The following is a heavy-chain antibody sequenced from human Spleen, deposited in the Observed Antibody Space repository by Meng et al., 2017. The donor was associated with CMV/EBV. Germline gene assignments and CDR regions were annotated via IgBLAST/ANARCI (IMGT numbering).Heavy chain of an antibody. V-gene: IGHV3-11*01. CDR2: ISITSDTI. J-gene: IGHJ5*02. CDR3: ARDLGWFDP. CDR1: GFTFSDYY. Sequence: LSCPASGFTFSDYYMSWIRQAPGKGLEWISFISITSDTIYYADSVKGRFTISRDNAKNSLSLHMSNLRAEDTAVYYCARDLGWFDPWGQGTLVTVSS.